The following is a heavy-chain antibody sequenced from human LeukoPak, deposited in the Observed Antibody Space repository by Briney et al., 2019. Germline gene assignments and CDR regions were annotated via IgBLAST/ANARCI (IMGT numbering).Heavy chain of an antibody. CDR1: GGSISSYY. CDR2: IYYSGST. V-gene: IGHV4-59*01. D-gene: IGHD1-26*01. CDR3: ARVGVGATRANFDY. J-gene: IGHJ4*02. Sequence: SETLSLTCTVSGGSISSYYWSWIRQPPGKGLEWIGYIYYSGSTNYNPSLKSRVTISVDTSKNQFSLKLGSVTAADTAVYYCARVGVGATRANFDYWGQGTLVTVSS.